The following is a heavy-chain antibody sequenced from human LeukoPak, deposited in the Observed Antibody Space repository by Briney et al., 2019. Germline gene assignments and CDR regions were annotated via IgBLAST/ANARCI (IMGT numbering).Heavy chain of an antibody. D-gene: IGHD1-26*01. CDR1: GDSVMSTGSY. J-gene: IGHJ4*02. CDR2: VYYLGGT. Sequence: SETLSPTCTVSGDSVMSTGSYWGWVRQPPGKGLEWLGNVYYLGGTYSNPSLRSRVTISVDTSKNQVSLNLTSVTAADTAVYFCVRQYYHYYFDYWGQGALVIVSS. V-gene: IGHV4-39*01. CDR3: VRQYYHYYFDY.